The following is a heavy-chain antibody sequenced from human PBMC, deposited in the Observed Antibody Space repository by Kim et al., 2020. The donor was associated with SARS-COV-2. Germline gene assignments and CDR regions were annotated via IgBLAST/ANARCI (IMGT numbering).Heavy chain of an antibody. V-gene: IGHV3-23*01. CDR2: GSA. D-gene: IGHD4-4*01. Sequence: GSADYADSVKGRFTVSRDNSRNRLYLQMSSLRVDDTAVYYCARGSGNYDYWGQGTLVTVSS. J-gene: IGHJ4*02. CDR3: ARGSGNYDY.